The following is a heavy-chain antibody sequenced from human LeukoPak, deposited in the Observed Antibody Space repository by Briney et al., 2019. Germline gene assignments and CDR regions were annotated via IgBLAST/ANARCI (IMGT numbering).Heavy chain of an antibody. J-gene: IGHJ4*02. CDR3: AHGDYHYSDGSGYWGGFDH. CDR1: GVSLSDSEVG. V-gene: IGHV2-5*02. D-gene: IGHD3-22*01. CDR2: VFWDDED. Sequence: SGPALVKPTQTLTLTCTLSGVSLSDSEVGVGWIRQPPGKALEWLALVFWDDEDRYSPSLESRLTITRHTFVSQVVLALTNVDPVDTATYYRAHGDYHYSDGSGYWGGFDHWGQGFHVTVSS.